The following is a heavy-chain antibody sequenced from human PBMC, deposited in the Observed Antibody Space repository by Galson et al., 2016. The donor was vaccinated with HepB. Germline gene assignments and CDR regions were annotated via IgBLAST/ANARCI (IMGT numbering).Heavy chain of an antibody. CDR1: GFTFSGYA. J-gene: IGHJ4*02. CDR3: AKVSRRDYALPYFDY. CDR2: ISGSGGGK. D-gene: IGHD4/OR15-4a*01. Sequence: SLRLSCAASGFTFSGYAMTWVRQAPGRGLEWVSGISGSGGGKYYEASVKGRFTISRDNSKNTLYLQMNSLRAEDTAVYYCAKVSRRDYALPYFDYWGQGTLVTVSS. V-gene: IGHV3-23*01.